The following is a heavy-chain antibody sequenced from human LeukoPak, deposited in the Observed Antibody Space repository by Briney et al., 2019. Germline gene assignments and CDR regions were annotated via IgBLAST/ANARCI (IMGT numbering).Heavy chain of an antibody. V-gene: IGHV4-39*01. J-gene: IGHJ6*02. CDR3: ARGNYYDGSGYFYYYYGMDV. CDR2: IYYSGST. Sequence: PSETLSLTCTVSGGSISSSYYYWGWIRQPPGKGLEWIGSIYYSGSTYYNPSLKSRVTISVDTSENQFSLKLSSVTAADTTVYYCARGNYYDGSGYFYYYYGMDVWGQGTTVTVSS. CDR1: GGSISSSYYY. D-gene: IGHD3-22*01.